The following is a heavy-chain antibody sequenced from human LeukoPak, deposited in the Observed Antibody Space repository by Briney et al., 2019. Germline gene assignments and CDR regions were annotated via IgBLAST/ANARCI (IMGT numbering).Heavy chain of an antibody. Sequence: PSETLSLTCAVYGGSFSGYYWRWIRQPPGKGLEWIGEINHSGSTNYNPSLKRRVTISVDTPKNQFSLKLSSVTAADTAVYYCARNKLDYYYYYMDVWGKGTTVTVSS. V-gene: IGHV4-34*01. CDR2: INHSGST. CDR3: ARNKLDYYYYYMDV. CDR1: GGSFSGYY. J-gene: IGHJ6*03.